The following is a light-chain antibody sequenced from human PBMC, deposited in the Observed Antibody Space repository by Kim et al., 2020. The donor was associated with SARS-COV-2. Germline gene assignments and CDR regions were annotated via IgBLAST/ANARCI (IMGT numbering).Light chain of an antibody. CDR1: HDIGTS. CDR2: AAT. CDR3: QQAISPFA. V-gene: IGKV1D-12*01. Sequence: DIQMTQSPSPVSASVGDRVTIICRASHDIGTSLGWYQQKLGKAPKFLIYAATSLQSGVPSRFSGSGSGTDFTLTINRLQPEDFATYFCQQAISPFAFGPGTKVDIK. J-gene: IGKJ3*01.